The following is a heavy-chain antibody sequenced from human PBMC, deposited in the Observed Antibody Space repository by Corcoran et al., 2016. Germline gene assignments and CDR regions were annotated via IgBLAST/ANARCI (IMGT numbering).Heavy chain of an antibody. J-gene: IGHJ4*02. D-gene: IGHD3-22*01. V-gene: IGHV1-2*02. CDR1: GYTFTGYY. Sequence: QVQLVQSGAEVKKPGASVKVSCKASGYTFTGYYMHWVRQAPGQGLEWMGWINPNSGGTNYAQKFQGRVTMTRDTSISTAYMELSRLRSDDTAMYYCARDPRITTYYYDSSGYYCDYWGQGTLVTVSS. CDR3: ARDPRITTYYYDSSGYYCDY. CDR2: INPNSGGT.